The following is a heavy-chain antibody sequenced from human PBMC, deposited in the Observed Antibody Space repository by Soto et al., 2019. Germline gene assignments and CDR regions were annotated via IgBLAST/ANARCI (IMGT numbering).Heavy chain of an antibody. CDR2: IYSGGST. Sequence: HPGGSLRLSCAASGFTVSSNYMSWVRQAPGKGLEWVSVIYSGGSTYYADSVKGRFTISRDNSKNTQYLQMNSLRAEDRGLYFWAREEGSGPPDRFDWWGQGTLVTVPS. V-gene: IGHV3-53*01. CDR3: AREEGSGPPDRFDW. J-gene: IGHJ4*02. D-gene: IGHD2-15*01. CDR1: GFTVSSNY.